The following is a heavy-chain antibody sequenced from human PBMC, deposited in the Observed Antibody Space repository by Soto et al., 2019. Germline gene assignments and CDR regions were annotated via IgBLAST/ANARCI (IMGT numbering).Heavy chain of an antibody. Sequence: QVQLQESGPGLVKPSETLSLTCTVSGGSFKSGSYSWSWIRQPPGKGLEWMGYVYHTGRTSYNPSIKSRVAISMDTSKNQCSLNLDSVTAADTAVYFCARDFAYFDSWGQGTLVTVSS. CDR2: VYHTGRT. V-gene: IGHV4-61*01. CDR3: ARDFAYFDS. CDR1: GGSFKSGSYS. D-gene: IGHD3-3*01. J-gene: IGHJ4*02.